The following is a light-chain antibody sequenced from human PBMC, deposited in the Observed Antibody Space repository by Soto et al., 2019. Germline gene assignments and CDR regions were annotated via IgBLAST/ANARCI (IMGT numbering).Light chain of an antibody. J-gene: IGKJ4*01. V-gene: IGKV3-20*01. Sequence: EIVLTQSPGTRSLSPGERATLSCRASQSVSSTYLAWYQQKPGQAPRLLIYGASSRATGIPDRFSGSGSGTDFTITISRLEPKDFAVYYEQHDGSLVLTFGGGTKVEIK. CDR2: GAS. CDR1: QSVSSTY. CDR3: QHDGSLVLT.